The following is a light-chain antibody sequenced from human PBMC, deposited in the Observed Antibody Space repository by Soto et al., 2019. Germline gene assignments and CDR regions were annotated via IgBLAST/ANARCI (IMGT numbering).Light chain of an antibody. CDR3: SSYTTSASV. CDR1: SSDVGGYNY. V-gene: IGLV2-14*01. Sequence: QSVLTQAACVSGSPGQSITISCTGTSSDVGGYNYVSWYQQHPGKAPKLMIYEVSNRPSGVSNRFSGSKSGNTASLTISGLQAEDEADYSCSSYTTSASVFATGTKVTVL. J-gene: IGLJ1*01. CDR2: EVS.